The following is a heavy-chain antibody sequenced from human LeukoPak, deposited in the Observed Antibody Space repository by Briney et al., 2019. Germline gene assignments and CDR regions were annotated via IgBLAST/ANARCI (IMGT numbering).Heavy chain of an antibody. CDR1: GFTFSSYG. CDR3: ARTADYGDYRDAFDI. Sequence: GGSLRLSCAASGFTFSSYGMHWVRQAPGKGLEWVSSISSSSSYIYYADSVKGRFTISRDNAKNSLYLQMNSLRAEDTAVYYCARTADYGDYRDAFDIWGQGTMVTVSS. CDR2: ISSSSSYI. J-gene: IGHJ3*02. V-gene: IGHV3-21*01. D-gene: IGHD4-17*01.